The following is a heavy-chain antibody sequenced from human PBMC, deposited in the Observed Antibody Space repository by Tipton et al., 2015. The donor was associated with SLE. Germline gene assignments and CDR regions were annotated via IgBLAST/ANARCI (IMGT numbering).Heavy chain of an antibody. CDR3: ASQAGWYFDL. J-gene: IGHJ2*01. Sequence: SLRLSCAASGFTFSSYGMNWVRQAPGKGLEWVSSISSSSSYIYYADSVKGRFTISRDNAKNSLYLQMNSLRAEDTAVYYCASQAGWYFDLWGRGTLVTVSS. CDR2: ISSSSSYI. V-gene: IGHV3-21*01. CDR1: GFTFSSYG.